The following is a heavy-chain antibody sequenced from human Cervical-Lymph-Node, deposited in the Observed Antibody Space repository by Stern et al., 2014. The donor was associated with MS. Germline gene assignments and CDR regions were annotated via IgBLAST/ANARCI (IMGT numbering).Heavy chain of an antibody. D-gene: IGHD6-19*01. Sequence: QITLKESGPTLVKPTQTLTLTCTFSGFSLSTSGVGVGWIRQPQGKALEWLALLYWDDDKRYSPSLKSRLTITKATSKNQVVLTMTNMDPVDTATYYCAHRPPRRIAVADDAFDIWGQGTMVTVSS. CDR1: GFSLSTSGVG. V-gene: IGHV2-5*02. J-gene: IGHJ3*02. CDR2: LYWDDDK. CDR3: AHRPPRRIAVADDAFDI.